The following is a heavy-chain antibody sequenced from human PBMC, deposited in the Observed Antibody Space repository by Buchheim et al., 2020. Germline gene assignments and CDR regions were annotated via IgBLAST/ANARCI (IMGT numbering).Heavy chain of an antibody. V-gene: IGHV3-7*01. Sequence: EVQLVESGGGLVQPGGSLRLSCEASGFAFSTYWMSWVRQAPGQGLEWVANIKEDGSDTFYVASVKGRFTISRDNAKNSLYLQMSSLRGDDTAVYYCFRDKLMGPTQLDYLGQGTL. CDR1: GFAFSTYW. D-gene: IGHD2-15*01. J-gene: IGHJ4*02. CDR3: FRDKLMGPTQLDY. CDR2: IKEDGSDT.